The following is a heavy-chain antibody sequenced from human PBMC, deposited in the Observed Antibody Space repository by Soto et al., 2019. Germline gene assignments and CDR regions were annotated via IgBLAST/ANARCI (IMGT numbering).Heavy chain of an antibody. CDR1: GGSMSEYF. CDR3: ARDGYDGSGSPYPAY. D-gene: IGHD3-10*01. J-gene: IGHJ4*02. Sequence: PSETLSLTCTVSGGSMSEYFWSWISQSPGKGLEWIGYVYYLGSTAYNPSLKSRVTISVDTSKRQFSLKLSSVTVADTAVYYCARDGYDGSGSPYPAYWGPGAQVTVS. V-gene: IGHV4-59*01. CDR2: VYYLGST.